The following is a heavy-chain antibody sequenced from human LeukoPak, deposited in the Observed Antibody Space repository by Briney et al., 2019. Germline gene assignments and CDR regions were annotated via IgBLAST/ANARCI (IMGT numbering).Heavy chain of an antibody. D-gene: IGHD6-13*01. Sequence: ASVKVSCKASGYTFTGYYMHWVRQAPGQGLEWMGWINPNSGGTNYAQKFQGRVTMTRDTSISTAYMELSRLRSDDTAVYYCARGYRYSSSWMYYFDYWGQGTLVTVSS. CDR2: INPNSGGT. CDR3: ARGYRYSSSWMYYFDY. CDR1: GYTFTGYY. J-gene: IGHJ4*02. V-gene: IGHV1-2*02.